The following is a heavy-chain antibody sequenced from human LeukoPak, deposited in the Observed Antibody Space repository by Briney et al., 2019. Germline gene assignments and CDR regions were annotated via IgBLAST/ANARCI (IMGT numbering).Heavy chain of an antibody. CDR1: GFTFSSYG. V-gene: IGHV3-33*01. CDR3: ARGRYCSSTSCSDYFDY. D-gene: IGHD2-2*01. J-gene: IGHJ4*02. CDR2: IWYDGSNK. Sequence: GRSLRLSCAASGFTFSSYGMHWVRQAPGKWLEWVAVIWYDGSNKYYADSVKGRFTISRDNSKNTLYLQMNSLRAEDTAVYYCARGRYCSSTSCSDYFDYWGQGTLVTVSS.